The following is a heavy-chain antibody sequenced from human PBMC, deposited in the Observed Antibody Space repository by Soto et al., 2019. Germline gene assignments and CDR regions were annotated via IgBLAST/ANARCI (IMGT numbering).Heavy chain of an antibody. CDR2: ISSSSSYI. CDR1: GFTFSSYS. Sequence: PGGSLRLSCAASGFTFSSYSMNWVRQAPGKGLEWVSSISSSSSYIYYADSVKGRFTISRDNAKNSLYLQMNSLRAEDTAVYYCARDPEYCSSTSCSPLDYWGQGTLVTVSS. D-gene: IGHD2-2*01. V-gene: IGHV3-21*01. CDR3: ARDPEYCSSTSCSPLDY. J-gene: IGHJ4*02.